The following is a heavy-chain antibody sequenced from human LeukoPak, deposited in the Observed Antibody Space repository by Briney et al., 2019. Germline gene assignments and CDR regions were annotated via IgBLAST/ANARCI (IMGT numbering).Heavy chain of an antibody. D-gene: IGHD4-17*01. J-gene: IGHJ4*02. Sequence: PGGSLRLSCAASGFSFSSYGMHWVRQAPGKGLEWVAFIRYDGSNKYYADSVKGRITISRDNSKNTLYLQINSLRAEDTSVYYCAKASAPYGDYASFDYWGQGTLVTVSS. CDR3: AKASAPYGDYASFDY. V-gene: IGHV3-30*02. CDR2: IRYDGSNK. CDR1: GFSFSSYG.